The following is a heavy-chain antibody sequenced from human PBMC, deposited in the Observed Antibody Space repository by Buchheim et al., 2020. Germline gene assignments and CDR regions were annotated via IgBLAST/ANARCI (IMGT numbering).Heavy chain of an antibody. J-gene: IGHJ5*02. D-gene: IGHD3-16*02. CDR2: INHSGST. CDR1: GGSFSGYY. CDR3: AREKGDDYVWGSYRRNWFDP. V-gene: IGHV4-34*01. Sequence: QVQLQQWGAGLLKPSETLSLTCAVYGGSFSGYYWSWIRQPPGKGLEWIGEINHSGSTNYNPSLKSRVTISVDTSKNQFSLKLSSVTDADTAVYYCAREKGDDYVWGSYRRNWFDPWGQGTL.